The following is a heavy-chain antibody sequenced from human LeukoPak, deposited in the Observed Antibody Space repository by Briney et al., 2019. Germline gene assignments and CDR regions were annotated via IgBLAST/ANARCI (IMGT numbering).Heavy chain of an antibody. CDR3: ARGRYSDYGGSWFDP. Sequence: ASVKVSCKASGYTFTDNYMHWLRQAPGQGLEWMGWIDPNSRGTKYAQKFQGRVTMTGDTPSTTAYMELTKVRSDDTAVYYCARGRYSDYGGSWFDPWGQGTLVIVSS. J-gene: IGHJ5*02. CDR1: GYTFTDNY. D-gene: IGHD4-23*01. V-gene: IGHV1-2*02. CDR2: IDPNSRGT.